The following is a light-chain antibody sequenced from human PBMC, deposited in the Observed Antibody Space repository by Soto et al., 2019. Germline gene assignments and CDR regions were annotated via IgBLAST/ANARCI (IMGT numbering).Light chain of an antibody. CDR2: FAS. V-gene: IGKV1-39*01. CDR1: ETIDTY. Sequence: DIQMTQSPSSLSASVGDRVTITCRASETIDTYLNWYQQKPGKAPRLLIYFASSLQSGVPVRFSGSGSGTEFTLTISSLQREDFVTYFCQQDYNFPRTFGLGTKLEIK. CDR3: QQDYNFPRT. J-gene: IGKJ1*01.